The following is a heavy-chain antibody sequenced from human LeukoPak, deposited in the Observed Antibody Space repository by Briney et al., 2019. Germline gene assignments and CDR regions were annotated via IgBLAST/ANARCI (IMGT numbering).Heavy chain of an antibody. CDR3: AREGPDAFDI. CDR1: GDSVSTNSAA. CDR2: TYYRSKWHN. Sequence: SQTLSLTCAISGDSVSTNSAAWNWVRQSPSRGLEWLGRTYYRSKWHNDYAVSVKSRISINPDTSKNQLSLQLNSATPEDTAVYYCAREGPDAFDIWGQGTMVTVSS. J-gene: IGHJ3*02. V-gene: IGHV6-1*01.